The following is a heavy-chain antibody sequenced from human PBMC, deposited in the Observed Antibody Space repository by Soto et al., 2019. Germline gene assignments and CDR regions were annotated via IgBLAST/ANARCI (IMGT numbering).Heavy chain of an antibody. CDR3: AKALGELSPESYDH. D-gene: IGHD3-16*02. CDR2: ILYDGSNQ. J-gene: IGHJ4*02. CDR1: GFTFSSYG. Sequence: QVQLVESGGGVVQPGGSLRLSCAASGFTFSSYGMHWVRQAPGKGLEWVAIILYDGSNQYYADSVKGRFTISRDNSKNTLYLQMNSLRAEDTAVYYCAKALGELSPESYDHWGQGVLVTVSS. V-gene: IGHV3-30*18.